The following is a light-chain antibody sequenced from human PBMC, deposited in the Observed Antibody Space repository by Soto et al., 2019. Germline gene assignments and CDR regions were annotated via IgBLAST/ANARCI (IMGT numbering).Light chain of an antibody. CDR3: QQCGSSPRT. J-gene: IGKJ1*01. Sequence: EIVLTQSPGTLSLSPGERATLSCRASQSVSSSYLAWYQQKPGQTPRLLIYGASSRATGIPDRFSGGGSGTDFTLTISRLEPEDFAVYYWQQCGSSPRTFGQGTKVEIK. CDR2: GAS. V-gene: IGKV3-20*01. CDR1: QSVSSSY.